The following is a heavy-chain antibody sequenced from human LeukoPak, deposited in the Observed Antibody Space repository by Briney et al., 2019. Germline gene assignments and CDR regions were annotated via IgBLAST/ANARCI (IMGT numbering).Heavy chain of an antibody. CDR2: ISSSSSYI. Sequence: PAGSLRLSCAASGFTFSSYSMNWVRQAPGKGLEWVSSISSSSSYIYYADSVKGRFTISRDNAKNSLYLQMNSLRAEDTAVYYCARAWTTGGYYYYYYMDVWGKGTTVTVSS. CDR3: ARAWTTGGYYYYYYMDV. CDR1: GFTFSSYS. D-gene: IGHD1-14*01. V-gene: IGHV3-21*01. J-gene: IGHJ6*03.